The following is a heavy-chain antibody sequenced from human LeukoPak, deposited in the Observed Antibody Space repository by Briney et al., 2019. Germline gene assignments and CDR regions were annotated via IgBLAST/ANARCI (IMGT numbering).Heavy chain of an antibody. V-gene: IGHV3-23*01. D-gene: IGHD6-13*01. CDR1: GFTFSSYA. Sequence: GSLRLSCAASGFTFSSYAMSWVRQAPGKGLEWVSAISGSGGSTYYADSVKGRFTTSRDNSKNTLYLQMNSLRAEDTAVYYCARSATYSSSVGTDYWGQGTLVTVSS. CDR2: ISGSGGST. J-gene: IGHJ4*02. CDR3: ARSATYSSSVGTDY.